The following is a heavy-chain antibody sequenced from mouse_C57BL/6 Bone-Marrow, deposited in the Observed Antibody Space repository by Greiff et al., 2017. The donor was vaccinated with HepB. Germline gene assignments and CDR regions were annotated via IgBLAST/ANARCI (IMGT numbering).Heavy chain of an antibody. CDR2: IHPNSGST. CDR1: GYTFTSYW. D-gene: IGHD2-4*01. V-gene: IGHV1-64*01. J-gene: IGHJ2*01. Sequence: QVQLQQPGAELVKPGASVKLSCKASGYTFTSYWMHWVKQRPGQGLEWIGMIHPNSGSTNYNEKFKSKATLTVDKSSSTAYMQLRSLTSEDSAVYYCARWAGLPFDYWGQGTTLTVSS. CDR3: ARWAGLPFDY.